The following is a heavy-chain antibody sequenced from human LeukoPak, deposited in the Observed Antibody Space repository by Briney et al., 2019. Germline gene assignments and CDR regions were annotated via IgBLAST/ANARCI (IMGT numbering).Heavy chain of an antibody. CDR1: GYTFTRYG. D-gene: IGHD5-24*01. Sequence: GASVKVSCKSSGYTFTRYGISWVREAPGQGLEWMGWISTYGGSTYYAQKFQGRVTMTEDTFTDTAYMELRSLTSDDTAVYYCTTPRDGYWRSYFDYWGQGTLVTVSS. CDR3: TTPRDGYWRSYFDY. CDR2: ISTYGGST. V-gene: IGHV1-18*01. J-gene: IGHJ4*02.